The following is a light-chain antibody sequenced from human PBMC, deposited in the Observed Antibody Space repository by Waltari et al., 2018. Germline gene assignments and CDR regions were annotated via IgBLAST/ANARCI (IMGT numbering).Light chain of an antibody. CDR3: MQSIQLPPN. J-gene: IGKJ5*01. V-gene: IGKV2D-29*02. CDR2: EVS. CDR1: QSLLHSDGKTY. Sequence: DIVMTQTPLSLPVTPGQPASISCKSSQSLLHSDGKTYLYWYLQKPGQSPQLLIYEVSNRSSGVPDKFSGSGSGTDFTLKISRVEAEDVGVYYCMQSIQLPPNFGQGTQLEIK.